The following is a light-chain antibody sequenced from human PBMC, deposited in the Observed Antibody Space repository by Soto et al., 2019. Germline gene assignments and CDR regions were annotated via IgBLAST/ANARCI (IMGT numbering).Light chain of an antibody. CDR2: GAS. J-gene: IGKJ4*01. CDR3: QQYNNWPLT. V-gene: IGKV3-15*01. CDR1: QSVNSD. Sequence: EIVMTQSPATLSVSPGERATLSCRASQSVNSDLAWYQQEPGQAPRLLIYGASTRATGIPGRFSGSGSGTEFTLTISSLQSEDFAVYYCQQYNNWPLTFGGGTKVDVK.